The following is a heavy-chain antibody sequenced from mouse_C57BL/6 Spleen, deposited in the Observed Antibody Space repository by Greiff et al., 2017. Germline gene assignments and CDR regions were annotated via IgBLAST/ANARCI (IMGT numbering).Heavy chain of an antibody. J-gene: IGHJ3*01. CDR3: ARHAYDYDGWFAY. CDR1: GFTFSSYG. Sequence: EVQVVESGGDLVKPGGSLKLSCAASGFTFSSYGMSWVRQTPDKRLEWVATISSGGSYTYYPDSVKGRFTISRDNAKNTLYLQMSSLKSEDTAMYYCARHAYDYDGWFAYWGQGTLVTVSA. D-gene: IGHD2-4*01. V-gene: IGHV5-6*01. CDR2: ISSGGSYT.